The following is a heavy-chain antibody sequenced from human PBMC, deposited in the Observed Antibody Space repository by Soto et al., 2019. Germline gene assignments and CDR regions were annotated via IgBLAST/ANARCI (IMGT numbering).Heavy chain of an antibody. V-gene: IGHV5-51*01. D-gene: IGHD6-19*01. J-gene: IGHJ6*02. CDR2: IYPGDSDT. CDR3: ARWVDSSGWYNYYYYYGMDV. CDR1: GYSFTSYW. Sequence: GESLKISCKGSGYSFTSYWIGWVRQMPGKGLEWMGIIYPGDSDTRYSPSFQGQVTISADKSISTAYLQWSSLKASDTAMYYCARWVDSSGWYNYYYYYGMDVWGQGTTVTVSS.